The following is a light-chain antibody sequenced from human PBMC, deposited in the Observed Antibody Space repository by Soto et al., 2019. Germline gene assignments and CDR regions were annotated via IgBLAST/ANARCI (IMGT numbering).Light chain of an antibody. CDR2: DAS. CDR1: QSVSSR. V-gene: IGKV3-15*01. Sequence: EIVMTHSPATLSVSPCERATLSFSASQSVSSRLAWYQQKRGQAPRLLIYDASTRATGIPARFSGSGSGTEFNLTISSLQSEDFAIYYCRHYNNWPPETFGQGTKVDIK. J-gene: IGKJ1*01. CDR3: RHYNNWPPET.